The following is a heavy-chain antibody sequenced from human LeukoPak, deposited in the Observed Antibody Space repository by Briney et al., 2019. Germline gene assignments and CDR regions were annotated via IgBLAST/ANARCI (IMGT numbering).Heavy chain of an antibody. V-gene: IGHV1-2*02. D-gene: IGHD2-8*01. CDR2: INPNSGGT. Sequence: ASVKVSCKASGYTFTGYYMHWVRQAPGQGLEWMGWINPNSGGTNYAQKFQGRVTMTRDTSISTAYMELSRLRSGDTAVYYCARGVLSGNWFDPWGQGTLVTVSS. CDR3: ARGVLSGNWFDP. CDR1: GYTFTGYY. J-gene: IGHJ5*02.